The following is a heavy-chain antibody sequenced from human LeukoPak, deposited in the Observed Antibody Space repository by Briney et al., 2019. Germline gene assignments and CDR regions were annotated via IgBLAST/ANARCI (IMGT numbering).Heavy chain of an antibody. CDR3: ARAPIAAAATGYFDY. J-gene: IGHJ4*02. D-gene: IGHD6-13*01. CDR2: INPSGGST. CDR1: GYTFTSYY. V-gene: IGHV1-46*01. Sequence: GASVKVSCKASGYTFTSYYMHWVRQAPGQGLEWMGIINPSGGSTSYAQKFQGRVTMTTDTSTSTAYMELRSLRSDDTAVYYCARAPIAAAATGYFDYWGQGILVTVSS.